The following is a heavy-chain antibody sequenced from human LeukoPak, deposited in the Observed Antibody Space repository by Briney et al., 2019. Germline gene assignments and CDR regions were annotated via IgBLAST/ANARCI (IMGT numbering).Heavy chain of an antibody. J-gene: IGHJ6*03. CDR1: GFTFSSYS. Sequence: GGSLRLSCAASGFTFSSYSMNWVRQAPGKGLEWVSFISSSSSYIYYADSVKGRFTISRDNAKNSLYLQMNSLRAEDTAVYYCARDLWHIVRYGHYMDVWGKGTTVTISS. CDR3: ARDLWHIVRYGHYMDV. CDR2: ISSSSSYI. D-gene: IGHD3-9*01. V-gene: IGHV3-21*01.